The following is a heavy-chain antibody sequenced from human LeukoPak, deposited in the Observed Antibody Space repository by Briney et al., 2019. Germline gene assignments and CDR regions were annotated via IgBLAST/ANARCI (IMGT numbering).Heavy chain of an antibody. CDR1: GYTFTGYY. D-gene: IGHD3-22*01. V-gene: IGHV1-2*02. Sequence: ASVKVSCKASGYTFTGYYMHWVRQAPGQGLEWMGGINPNSGGTNYAQKFQGRVTMTRDTSISTAYMELSRLRSDDTAVYYCARDMYYYDSSGYPAYWGQGTLVTVSS. CDR3: ARDMYYYDSSGYPAY. J-gene: IGHJ4*02. CDR2: INPNSGGT.